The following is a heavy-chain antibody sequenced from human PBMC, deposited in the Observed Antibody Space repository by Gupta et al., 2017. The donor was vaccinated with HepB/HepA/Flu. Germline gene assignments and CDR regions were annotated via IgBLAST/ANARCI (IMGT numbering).Heavy chain of an antibody. D-gene: IGHD2-8*01. Sequence: QVQLQESGPGLVKPSETLSLTCTVSGGSISSHYWSWIRQPPGKGLEWIGYIYYSGKTNYNPSLKSRVTISVDTSKNQFSLKLSSLTAPDTAVYYCARHNGLSPRRNLDYWGQGTLVTVSS. CDR3: ARHNGLSPRRNLDY. CDR2: IYYSGKT. CDR1: GGSISSHY. J-gene: IGHJ4*02. V-gene: IGHV4-59*08.